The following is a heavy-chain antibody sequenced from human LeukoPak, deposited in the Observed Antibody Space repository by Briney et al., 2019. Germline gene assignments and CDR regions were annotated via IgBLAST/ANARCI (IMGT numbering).Heavy chain of an antibody. CDR2: ISGSGGST. V-gene: IGHV3-23*01. D-gene: IGHD6-19*01. CDR3: AKSGSGWYGFDY. J-gene: IGHJ4*02. CDR1: GFTFSSYA. Sequence: GGSLRLSCAASGFTFSSYAMSWVRQAPGKGLEWVSAISGSGGSTYYADSVKGRFTISRDNSKNTLYLQMNSRRAEDTAVYYCAKSGSGWYGFDYWGQGTLVTVSS.